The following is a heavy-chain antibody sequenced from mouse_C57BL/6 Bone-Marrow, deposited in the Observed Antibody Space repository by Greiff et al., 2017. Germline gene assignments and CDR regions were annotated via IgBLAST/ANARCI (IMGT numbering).Heavy chain of an antibody. CDR1: GFSLSTFGMG. J-gene: IGHJ2*01. D-gene: IGHD1-1*01. Sequence: ESGPGILQPSQTLSLTCSFSGFSLSTFGMGVGWIRQPSGKGLEWLAHIWWDDDKYYKPALKSRLTISKDTSQNQVFLKIANVDTADTATYYCARGTYYYDSSRFDYWGQGTTLTVSS. V-gene: IGHV8-8*01. CDR2: IWWDDDK. CDR3: ARGTYYYDSSRFDY.